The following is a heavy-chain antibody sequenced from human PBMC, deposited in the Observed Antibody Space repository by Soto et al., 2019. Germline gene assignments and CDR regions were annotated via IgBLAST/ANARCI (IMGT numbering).Heavy chain of an antibody. CDR2: INAGNGNT. Sequence: GASVKVSCKASEYTFTSYAMHWVRQAPGQRLEWMGWINAGNGNTKYSQKFQGRVTITRDTSASTAYMELSSLRSEDTAVYYCARGYGLKAHFDYWGQGTLVTVSS. D-gene: IGHD1-20*01. J-gene: IGHJ4*02. V-gene: IGHV1-3*01. CDR1: EYTFTSYA. CDR3: ARGYGLKAHFDY.